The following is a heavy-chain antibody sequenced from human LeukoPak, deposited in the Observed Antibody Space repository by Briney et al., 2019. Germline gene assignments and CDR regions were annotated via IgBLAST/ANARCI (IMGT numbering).Heavy chain of an antibody. CDR1: GFTFGDYA. V-gene: IGHV3-49*04. D-gene: IGHD7-27*01. CDR2: IRSKAYGGTT. Sequence: GGSLRLSCTASGFTFGDYAMSWVRQAPGKGLEWVGFIRSKAYGGTTEYAASVKGRFTISGDDSKSIAFLQMNSLNTEDTAVYYCTRGLLGRYFDYWGQGTLVTVSS. J-gene: IGHJ4*02. CDR3: TRGLLGRYFDY.